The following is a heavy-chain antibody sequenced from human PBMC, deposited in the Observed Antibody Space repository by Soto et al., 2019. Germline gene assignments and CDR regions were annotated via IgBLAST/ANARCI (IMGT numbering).Heavy chain of an antibody. CDR1: GGSISGYY. D-gene: IGHD2-2*01. J-gene: IGHJ6*02. CDR3: SRVGCSNSKCYTRGMDV. CDR2: IYSDGTT. V-gene: IGHV4-4*07. Sequence: QMHLQESGPGLVKPSETLSLTCTVSGGSISGYYWSWVRQHAGKGLEWVGRIYSDGTTNYSPSLKSRVTMSLDTSKDQFSLHLNSVTAADTAVYYCSRVGCSNSKCYTRGMDVWGQGTTVTVSS.